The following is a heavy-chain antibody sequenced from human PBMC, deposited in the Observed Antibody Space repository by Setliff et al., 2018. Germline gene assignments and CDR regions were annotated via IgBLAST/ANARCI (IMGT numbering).Heavy chain of an antibody. CDR2: INAGNGNT. Sequence: ASVKVSCKASGDTFSSSAISWVRQAPGQRLEWMGWINAGNGNTKYSQKFQGRVTITRDTSANTAYMELSSLRSEDTAVYYCARDTYIGDFWSGYYIQGQFDPWGQGTLVTVSS. CDR3: ARDTYIGDFWSGYYIQGQFDP. D-gene: IGHD3-3*01. CDR1: GDTFSSSA. J-gene: IGHJ5*02. V-gene: IGHV1-3*01.